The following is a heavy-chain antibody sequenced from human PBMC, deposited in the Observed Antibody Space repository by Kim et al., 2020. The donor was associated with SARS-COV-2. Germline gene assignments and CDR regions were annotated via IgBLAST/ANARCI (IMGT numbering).Heavy chain of an antibody. CDR2: IYPGDSDT. CDR1: GYSFTSYW. D-gene: IGHD5-18*01. V-gene: IGHV5-51*01. Sequence: GESLKISCKGSGYSFTSYWIGWVRQMPGKGLEWMGIIYPGDSDTRYSPSFQGQVTISADKSISTAYLQWSSLKASDTAMYYCARAIGGRGYSYGLRLLFDYWGQGTLVTVSS. J-gene: IGHJ4*02. CDR3: ARAIGGRGYSYGLRLLFDY.